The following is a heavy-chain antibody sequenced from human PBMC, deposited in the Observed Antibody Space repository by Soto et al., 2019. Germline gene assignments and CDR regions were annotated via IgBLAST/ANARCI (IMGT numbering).Heavy chain of an antibody. Sequence: QVQLRESGPGVVKPSETLSLTCSVSGASVDRDTSYWIWSRQTPGKGREWIGYIYFSGFTDYNPSLKSRATISVDASRNQFSLTLDPVTAEDTAVYYCSRRRGPGLFYGTDVWGQGTTVTVSS. V-gene: IGHV4-61*01. CDR1: GASVDRDTSY. J-gene: IGHJ6*02. CDR2: IYFSGFT. CDR3: SRRRGPGLFYGTDV.